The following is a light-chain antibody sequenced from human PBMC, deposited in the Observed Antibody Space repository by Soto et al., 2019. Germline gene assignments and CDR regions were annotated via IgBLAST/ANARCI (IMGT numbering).Light chain of an antibody. CDR3: QQYDTSSRT. J-gene: IGKJ1*01. CDR2: GAS. CDR1: QSVSGSY. Sequence: EIVLTQSPGTLSLSPGERATLSCRASQSVSGSYLAWYQQKPGQAPRLLIYGASSRATGIPDRFSGSGSGTDFTLTISRLEPEDFAVYYCQQYDTSSRTFGQGTKVEIK. V-gene: IGKV3-20*01.